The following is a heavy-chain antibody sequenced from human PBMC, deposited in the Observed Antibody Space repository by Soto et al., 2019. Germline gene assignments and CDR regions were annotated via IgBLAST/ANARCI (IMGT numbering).Heavy chain of an antibody. V-gene: IGHV4-4*02. J-gene: IGHJ4*02. D-gene: IGHD1-7*01. CDR2: IYRTGST. Sequence: PSETQSLTCAVSGGSCTSNNWWTWVRQPPGQGLEWIGEIYRTGSTNYNPSLKSRVTISLDKSENQFSLKVTSLTAADTAVYYCASRDPGTSVDYWGQGTLVTVSS. CDR1: GGSCTSNNW. CDR3: ASRDPGTSVDY.